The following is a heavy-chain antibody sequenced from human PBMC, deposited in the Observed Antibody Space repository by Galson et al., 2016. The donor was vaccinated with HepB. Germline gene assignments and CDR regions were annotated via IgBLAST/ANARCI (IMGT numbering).Heavy chain of an antibody. J-gene: IGHJ4*02. CDR2: ITGSGGGT. CDR3: ARDLGGYGGY. Sequence: SLRLSCATSGLIFRSYAMSWVRQAPGKGLEWVSSITGSGGGTYYADSVKGRFTISRDNTKNTLFLQMNSLRAEDTAVYYCARDLGGYGGYWGQGTLVTVSS. CDR1: GLIFRSYA. D-gene: IGHD5-12*01. V-gene: IGHV3-23*01.